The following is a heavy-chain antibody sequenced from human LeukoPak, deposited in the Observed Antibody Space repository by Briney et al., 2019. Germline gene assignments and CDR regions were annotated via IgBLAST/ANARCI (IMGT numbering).Heavy chain of an antibody. CDR1: GFTFSTYD. D-gene: IGHD3/OR15-3a*01. CDR2: IGTVGET. J-gene: IGHJ4*02. Sequence: GESLRLSCAASGFTFSTYDMHWVRQVTGKGLEWVSTIGTVGETDYSGSVKGRFTISREDAKNSLYLQMNSLRADDTAVYYCARAVRTGAYRGYFDYWGQGTLVTVSS. CDR3: ARAVRTGAYRGYFDY. V-gene: IGHV3-13*01.